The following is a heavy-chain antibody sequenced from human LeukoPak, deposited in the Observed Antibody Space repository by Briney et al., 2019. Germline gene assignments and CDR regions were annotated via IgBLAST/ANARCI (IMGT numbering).Heavy chain of an antibody. CDR1: GFTFRNYW. D-gene: IGHD3-22*01. Sequence: GGSLRLSCAASGFTFRNYWMSWVRQAPGKGLEYVSAISSNRDSTYYADSVKGRFTISRDNSKNTLYLQMSSLRAEDTAVYYCAAYYYDSSGYLGAWGQGTLVTVSS. CDR3: AAYYYDSSGYLGA. J-gene: IGHJ5*02. CDR2: ISSNRDST. V-gene: IGHV3-64D*06.